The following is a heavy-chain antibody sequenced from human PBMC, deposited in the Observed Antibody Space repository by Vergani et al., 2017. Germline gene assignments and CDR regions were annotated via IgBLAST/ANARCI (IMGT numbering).Heavy chain of an antibody. V-gene: IGHV3-66*02. CDR3: ARLRSSWYSDASDY. CDR2: IYSGAST. D-gene: IGHD6-13*01. CDR1: SFSVSSHY. J-gene: IGHJ4*02. Sequence: LVESGGGLVQPGGSLRLSCAASSFSVSSHYMTWVRQAPGKGLEWVSVIYSGASTYYTDSVKGRFTISRDNSKNTLYLQMNSLKAEDTAVYYCARLRSSWYSDASDYWGQGTRVAVSS.